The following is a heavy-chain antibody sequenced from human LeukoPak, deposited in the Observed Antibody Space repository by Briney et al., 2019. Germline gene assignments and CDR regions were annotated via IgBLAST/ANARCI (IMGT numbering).Heavy chain of an antibody. J-gene: IGHJ5*02. Sequence: PSETLSLTCAVYGGSFSGYYWRWIRQPPGKGLEWIGEINHSGSTNYNPSLKSRVTISVDTSKNQFSLKLSSVTAADTAVYYCARSLRTSWSSRADWFDPWGQGTLVTVSS. V-gene: IGHV4-34*01. CDR3: ARSLRTSWSSRADWFDP. CDR2: INHSGST. D-gene: IGHD2-2*01. CDR1: GGSFSGYY.